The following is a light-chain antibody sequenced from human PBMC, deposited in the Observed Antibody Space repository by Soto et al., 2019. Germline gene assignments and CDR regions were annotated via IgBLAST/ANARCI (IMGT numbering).Light chain of an antibody. Sequence: QAVVTQPPSVSGAPGQRVTISCTGSSSNIGAGYDVHWYQQLPGTAPKLLIYGNSNRPSGVPDRFSGSKSGTSASLAITGLQAEDEADYYCQSYDNSLSGSGVFGTGTQLTVL. CDR1: SSNIGAGYD. J-gene: IGLJ1*01. V-gene: IGLV1-40*01. CDR2: GNS. CDR3: QSYDNSLSGSGV.